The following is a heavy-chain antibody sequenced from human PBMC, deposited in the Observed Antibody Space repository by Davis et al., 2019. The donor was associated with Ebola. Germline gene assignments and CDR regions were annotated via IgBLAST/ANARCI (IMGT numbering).Heavy chain of an antibody. Sequence: ASVKVSCKASGYTFTSYYMHWVRQAPGQGLEWMGIINPSGGSTNYAQKFQGRVTMTRDTSTSTAYMEVSSLRSEDTAVYYSSRARLSISWSGGKHYYYSIPLSGPWTPVIVSS. CDR3: SRARLSISWSGGKHYYYSIPL. D-gene: IGHD6-13*01. CDR2: INPSGGST. CDR1: GYTFTSYY. V-gene: IGHV1-46*03. J-gene: IGHJ6*02.